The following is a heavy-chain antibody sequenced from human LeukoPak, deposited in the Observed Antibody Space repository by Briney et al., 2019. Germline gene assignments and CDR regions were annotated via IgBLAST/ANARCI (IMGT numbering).Heavy chain of an antibody. Sequence: SETLSLTCTVSGSMYNYYWSWIRQPPGKGLEWVGRLYNSGNSDYNPSLKSRVTMSLDTSKNQFSLKLTSVTAADTAVYYCGQDDFWGQGTLVTVSS. D-gene: IGHD3-3*01. CDR3: GQDDF. V-gene: IGHV4-4*07. J-gene: IGHJ4*02. CDR2: LYNSGNS. CDR1: GSMYNYY.